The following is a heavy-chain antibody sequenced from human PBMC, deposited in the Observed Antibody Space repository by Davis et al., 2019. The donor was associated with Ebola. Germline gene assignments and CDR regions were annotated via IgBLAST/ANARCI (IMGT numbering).Heavy chain of an antibody. Sequence: GESLKISCAASGFTVSSNYMSWVRQAPGKGLEWVSYISSSGSTIYYADSVKGRFTISRDNAKNSLYLQMNSLRAEDTALYYCAKVGIAGEFDYWGQGTLVTVSS. CDR1: GFTVSSNY. CDR3: AKVGIAGEFDY. V-gene: IGHV3-11*01. J-gene: IGHJ4*02. CDR2: ISSSGSTI. D-gene: IGHD6-13*01.